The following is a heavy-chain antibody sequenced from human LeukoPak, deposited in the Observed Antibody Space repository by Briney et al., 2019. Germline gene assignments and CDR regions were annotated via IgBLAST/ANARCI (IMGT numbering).Heavy chain of an antibody. J-gene: IGHJ5*02. V-gene: IGHV4-39*01. CDR2: IYYSGST. CDR1: GGSISSSSYY. CDR3: ARHGIYYGLGSSYGLPNWFDP. Sequence: RSSETLSLTCTVSGGSISSSSYYWGWIRQPPGEGLEWIGSIYYSGSTYYNTSLKSRVTISVDTSKNQFSLRLNSVTAADTAVYYCARHGIYYGLGSSYGLPNWFDPWGQGTLVTVSS. D-gene: IGHD3-10*01.